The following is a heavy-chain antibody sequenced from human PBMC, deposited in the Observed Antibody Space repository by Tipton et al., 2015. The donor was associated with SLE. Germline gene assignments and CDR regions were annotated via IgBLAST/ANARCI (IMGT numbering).Heavy chain of an antibody. Sequence: TLSLTCTVSGGSISSYYWSWIRQPPGKGLEWIGSISYTGTTYYNPSLKSRVIISIDMSENQFSLRLSSVTAADTAMYYCARQSGPSDYWGQGTLVTVSS. V-gene: IGHV4-59*05. CDR1: GGSISSYY. CDR3: ARQSGPSDY. J-gene: IGHJ4*02. CDR2: ISYTGTT. D-gene: IGHD2-15*01.